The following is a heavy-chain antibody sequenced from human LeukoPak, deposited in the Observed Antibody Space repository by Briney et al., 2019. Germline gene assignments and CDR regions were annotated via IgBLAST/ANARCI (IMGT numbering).Heavy chain of an antibody. CDR1: GFTFSNYC. CDR3: AKDYGSGSPSRFDY. J-gene: IGHJ4*02. V-gene: IGHV3-23*01. D-gene: IGHD3-10*01. Sequence: GGSLRLSCAVSGFTFSNYCMSWVRQAPGKGLEWVSAISASGGSTYYAGSVKGRFTISRDNSENTLHLQVNSLRAEDTAVYYCAKDYGSGSPSRFDYWGQGTLVTVSS. CDR2: ISASGGST.